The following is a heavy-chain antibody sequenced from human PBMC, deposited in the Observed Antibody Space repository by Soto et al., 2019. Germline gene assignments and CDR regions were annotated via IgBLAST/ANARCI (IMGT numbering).Heavy chain of an antibody. CDR3: ASVFRRSGWYSEAEYFQH. Sequence: EVQLVESGGGLVQPGGSLRLSCAASGFTFSNAGMSWVRQAPGKGLEWVGRIKSKTDGGTTDYAAPVKGRFTISRDDSNNALYMKMLCLKTEDTGVYYCASVFRRSGWYSEAEYFQHWGQGTLVTVSS. D-gene: IGHD6-19*01. CDR1: GFTFSNAG. J-gene: IGHJ1*01. V-gene: IGHV3-15*01. CDR2: IKSKTDGGTT.